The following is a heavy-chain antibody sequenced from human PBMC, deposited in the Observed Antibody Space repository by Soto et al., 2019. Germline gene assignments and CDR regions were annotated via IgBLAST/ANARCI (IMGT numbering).Heavy chain of an antibody. J-gene: IGHJ4*02. Sequence: PSETLSLTCTVSGGSVSSGSYYWSWIRQPPGKGLGWIGYIYYSGSTKYNPSLKSRVTISVDTSKNQFSLKLSSVTAADTAVYYCARTYYDILTGYYPYYFDYWGQGTLVTVSS. CDR1: GGSVSSGSYY. V-gene: IGHV4-61*01. D-gene: IGHD3-9*01. CDR2: IYYSGST. CDR3: ARTYYDILTGYYPYYFDY.